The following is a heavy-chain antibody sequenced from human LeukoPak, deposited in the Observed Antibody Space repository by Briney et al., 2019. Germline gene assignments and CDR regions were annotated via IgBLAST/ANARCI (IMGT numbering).Heavy chain of an antibody. CDR2: ISGSSSSI. Sequence: GGSLRLSCAASGFTFSTFGMNWVRQAPGKGLEWVSSISGSSSSIYYADSGKGRFTISRDNAKNSLYLQMNSLRAEDTAVYYCARGGYSYDYWGQGTLVTVSS. J-gene: IGHJ4*02. D-gene: IGHD5-18*01. V-gene: IGHV3-21*06. CDR1: GFTFSTFG. CDR3: ARGGYSYDY.